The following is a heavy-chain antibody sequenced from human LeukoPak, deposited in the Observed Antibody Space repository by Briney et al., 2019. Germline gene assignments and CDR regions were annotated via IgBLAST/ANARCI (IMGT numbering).Heavy chain of an antibody. D-gene: IGHD3-22*01. V-gene: IGHV3-23*01. J-gene: IGHJ3*02. CDR2: ISGSGGST. CDR3: AKEYYYDSSGENAFDI. CDR1: GFTFSSYA. Sequence: GRSLRLSCAASGFTFSSYAMSWVRQAPGKGLEWVSAISGSGGSTYYADSEKGRFTISRDNSKNTLYLQMNSLRAEDTAVYYCAKEYYYDSSGENAFDIWGQGTMVTVSS.